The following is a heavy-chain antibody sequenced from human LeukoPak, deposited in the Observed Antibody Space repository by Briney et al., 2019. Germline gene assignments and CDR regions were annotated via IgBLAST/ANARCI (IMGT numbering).Heavy chain of an antibody. D-gene: IGHD5/OR15-5a*01. CDR2: VNNDGSST. Sequence: QPGGSLRLSCAASGFIFSNYWMHWVRQAPGKGLVWVSRVNNDGSSTTYADPVEGRFTISRDNAKNTLYLQMNSLRAEDTAVYYCAKGGLRVTDYWGQGTLVTVSS. CDR3: AKGGLRVTDY. J-gene: IGHJ4*02. V-gene: IGHV3-74*03. CDR1: GFIFSNYW.